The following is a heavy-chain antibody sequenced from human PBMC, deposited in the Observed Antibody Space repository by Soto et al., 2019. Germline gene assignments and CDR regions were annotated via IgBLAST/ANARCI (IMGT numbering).Heavy chain of an antibody. Sequence: SGPTLVNPTQTLTLTCTFSGFSLSTSGMCVSWIRQPPGKALEWLARIDWDDDEYYSTSLKTRLTISKDTSKNLVVLTMTNMDPTDTATYYYDSSGYRGLDYWGQGTLVTVSS. D-gene: IGHD3-22*01. CDR2: IDWDDDE. CDR3: DSSGYRGLDY. CDR1: GFSLSTSGMC. J-gene: IGHJ4*02. V-gene: IGHV2-70*11.